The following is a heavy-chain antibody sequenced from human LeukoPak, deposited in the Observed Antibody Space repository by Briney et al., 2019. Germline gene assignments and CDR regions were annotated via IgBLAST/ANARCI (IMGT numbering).Heavy chain of an antibody. Sequence: SETLSLTCTVSGSSISSSSYYWGWIRQPPGKGLEWIVSIYYSGSPFSTPSLKSRVSISVYTSKNHFSLKLSSVTAADTALYYCARDYGEHAFDIWGRGTMVTVSS. V-gene: IGHV4-39*02. CDR2: IYYSGSP. J-gene: IGHJ3*02. D-gene: IGHD4-17*01. CDR3: ARDYGEHAFDI. CDR1: GSSISSSSYY.